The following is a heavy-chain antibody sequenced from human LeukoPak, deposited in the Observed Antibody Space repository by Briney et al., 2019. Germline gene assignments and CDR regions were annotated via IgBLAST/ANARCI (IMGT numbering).Heavy chain of an antibody. CDR1: GFTVSSNY. V-gene: IGHV3-53*01. CDR3: ASKLGFDAFDI. Sequence: GGSLRLSCAASGFTVSSNYMTWVRQAPGKGLEWVSVIYSGGSTYYADSVKGRFTISRDNSENTLYLQMNTLRAEDTAVYYCASKLGFDAFDIWGQGTMVTVSS. D-gene: IGHD7-27*01. J-gene: IGHJ3*02. CDR2: IYSGGST.